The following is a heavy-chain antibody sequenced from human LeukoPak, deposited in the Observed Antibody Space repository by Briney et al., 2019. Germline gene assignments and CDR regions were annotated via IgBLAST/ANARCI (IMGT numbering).Heavy chain of an antibody. CDR3: ARQAVPVAKYFQH. V-gene: IGHV5-51*01. CDR1: GYSFTSYW. Sequence: GEYLKISCQGSGYSFTSYWIGWVRQMPGKGLEWMGIIYPGDSDTRYSPSFQGQVTISADKSISTAYLQWSSLKASDTAMYYCARQAVPVAKYFQHWGQGTLVTVSS. CDR2: IYPGDSDT. J-gene: IGHJ1*01. D-gene: IGHD2-2*01.